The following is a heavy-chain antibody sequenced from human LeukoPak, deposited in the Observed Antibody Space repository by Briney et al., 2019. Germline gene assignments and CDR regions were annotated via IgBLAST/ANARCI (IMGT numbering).Heavy chain of an antibody. Sequence: SETLSLTCTVSGGSISSYYWSWIRQPPGKGLEWIGYMYYSGSTNYNPSLKSRVTISVDTSKNQFSLKLRSVTAADTAVYYCASSHPLGTNNDYYTPFDYWGQGTLVTVSS. CDR3: ASSHPLGTNNDYYTPFDY. CDR1: GGSISSYY. CDR2: MYYSGST. D-gene: IGHD3-3*01. J-gene: IGHJ4*02. V-gene: IGHV4-59*01.